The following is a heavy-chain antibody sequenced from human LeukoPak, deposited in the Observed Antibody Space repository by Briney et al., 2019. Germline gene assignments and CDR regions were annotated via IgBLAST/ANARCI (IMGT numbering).Heavy chain of an antibody. J-gene: IGHJ4*02. V-gene: IGHV3-48*04. Sequence: PGGSLRLSCAASGFTFSRYSMNWVRQAPGRGLEWVSYIDSSGSTIYYTDSVKGRFTISRDNAKNSLSLQMNSLRAEDTAVYYCARQRGSGCLDYWGQGTLVTVSS. CDR2: IDSSGSTI. CDR1: GFTFSRYS. CDR3: ARQRGSGCLDY. D-gene: IGHD6-19*01.